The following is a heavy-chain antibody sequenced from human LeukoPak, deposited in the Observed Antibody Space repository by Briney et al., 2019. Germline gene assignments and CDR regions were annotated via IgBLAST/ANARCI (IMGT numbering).Heavy chain of an antibody. V-gene: IGHV5-51*01. Sequence: GESLKISCKGSGYSFTSYWIGWVRQMPGKGLEWMGIIYPGDSDTRYSPSFQGQVTVSADKSISTAYLQWSSLKASDTAMYYCARLGLTKARPIKAFDYWGQGTLVTVSS. D-gene: IGHD1-1*01. CDR1: GYSFTSYW. J-gene: IGHJ4*02. CDR2: IYPGDSDT. CDR3: ARLGLTKARPIKAFDY.